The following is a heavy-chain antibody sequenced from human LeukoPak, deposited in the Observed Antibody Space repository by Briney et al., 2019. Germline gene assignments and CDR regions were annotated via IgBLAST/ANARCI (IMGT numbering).Heavy chain of an antibody. Sequence: ASVKVSCKASGYTFTSYDISWVRQATGQGLEWMGWMNPNSGNAGYAQRFQGRVTMTRDNSISTAYMELTSLRSEDTAVYYCGRPLQRGSWTQRALDYWGQGTLVTVSS. CDR3: GRPLQRGSWTQRALDY. CDR1: GYTFTSYD. D-gene: IGHD3-10*01. V-gene: IGHV1-8*01. CDR2: MNPNSGNA. J-gene: IGHJ4*02.